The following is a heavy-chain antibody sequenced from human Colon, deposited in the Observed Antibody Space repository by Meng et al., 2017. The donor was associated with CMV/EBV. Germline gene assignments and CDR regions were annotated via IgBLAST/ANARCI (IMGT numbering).Heavy chain of an antibody. CDR1: GFTFSIYA. D-gene: IGHD3-3*01. J-gene: IGHJ4*02. Sequence: GESLKISCAASGFTFSIYAMSWVRQAPGKGPEWVAVVSYDGRNEHYADSVKGRFTISRDNSKNTQYLQMNSLRIEDTAVYYCARDSLGGYDFWSGADYWGQGTLVTVSS. CDR2: VSYDGRNE. CDR3: ARDSLGGYDFWSGADY. V-gene: IGHV3-30*04.